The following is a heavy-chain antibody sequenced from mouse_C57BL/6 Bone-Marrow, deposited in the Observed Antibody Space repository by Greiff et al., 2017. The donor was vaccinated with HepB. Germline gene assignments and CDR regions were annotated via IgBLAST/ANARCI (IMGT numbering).Heavy chain of an antibody. D-gene: IGHD1-1*01. CDR2: INYDGSST. CDR1: GFTFSDYY. Sequence: DVMLVESEGGLVQPGSSMKLSCTASGFTFSDYYMAWVRQVPEKGLEWVANINYDGSSTYYLDSLKSRFIISRDNAKNILYLQMSSLKSEDTATYYCARDDSSYEGWFAYWGQGTLVTVSA. CDR3: ARDDSSYEGWFAY. J-gene: IGHJ3*01. V-gene: IGHV5-16*01.